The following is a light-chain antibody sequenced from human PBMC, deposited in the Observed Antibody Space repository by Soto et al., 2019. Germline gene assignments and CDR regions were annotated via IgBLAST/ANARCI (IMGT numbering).Light chain of an antibody. CDR3: QQFYYYPIT. CDR1: QGVSSA. J-gene: IGKJ5*01. V-gene: IGKV1D-13*01. CDR2: DAS. Sequence: AIQLTQSPSSLSASVGDRVTIPCRASQGVSSALAWYQHKPGKAPKLLIYDASSLESGVPSRVSGSGSGTDFTLTITSLQPEDFATYYCQQFYYYPITFGQGTRLEIK.